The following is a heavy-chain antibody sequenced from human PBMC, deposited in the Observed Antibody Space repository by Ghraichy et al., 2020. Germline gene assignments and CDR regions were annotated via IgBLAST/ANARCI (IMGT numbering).Heavy chain of an antibody. Sequence: SETLSLTCAVYGGSFSGYYWSWIRQPPGKGLEWIGEINHSGSTNYNPSLKSRVTISVDTSKNQFSLKLSSVTAADTAVYYCARGLGMTYYYGSGSSDYFDYWGQGTLVTVSS. CDR3: ARGLGMTYYYGSGSSDYFDY. CDR2: INHSGST. CDR1: GGSFSGYY. J-gene: IGHJ4*02. V-gene: IGHV4-34*01. D-gene: IGHD3-10*01.